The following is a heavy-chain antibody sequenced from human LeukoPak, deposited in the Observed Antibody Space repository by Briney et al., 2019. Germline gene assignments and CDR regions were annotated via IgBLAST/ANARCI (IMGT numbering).Heavy chain of an antibody. CDR2: ISGSGGST. V-gene: IGHV3-23*01. D-gene: IGHD3-9*01. Sequence: GSLRLSCAASGFTFSSYAMSWVRQAPGKGLEWVSAISGSGGSTYYADSVKGRFTISRDNSKNTLYLQMNSLRAEDTAVYYCATLLTGYSRGLAPFDYWGQGTLVTVSS. J-gene: IGHJ4*02. CDR1: GFTFSSYA. CDR3: ATLLTGYSRGLAPFDY.